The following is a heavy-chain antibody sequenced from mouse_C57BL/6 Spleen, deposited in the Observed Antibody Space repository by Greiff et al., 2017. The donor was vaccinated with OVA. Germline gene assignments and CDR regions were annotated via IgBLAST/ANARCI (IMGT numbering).Heavy chain of an antibody. D-gene: IGHD1-1*01. J-gene: IGHJ3*01. CDR1: GYTFTSYW. CDR3: ARTGLYGSSYPAWFAY. CDR2: INPSNGGT. V-gene: IGHV1-53*01. Sequence: QVQLQQPGTELVKPGASVKLSCKASGYTFTSYWMHWVKQRPGQGLEWIGNINPSNGGTDYNEKFKSKATLTVDKSSSTAYLQLSSLTSEDSAVYYCARTGLYGSSYPAWFAYWGQGTLVTVSA.